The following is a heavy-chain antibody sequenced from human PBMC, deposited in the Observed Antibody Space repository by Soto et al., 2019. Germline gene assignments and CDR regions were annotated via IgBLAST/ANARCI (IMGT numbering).Heavy chain of an antibody. CDR3: ARDTYDYGSGFDWFDP. J-gene: IGHJ5*02. Sequence: GGSLRLSCAASGFTFSSYSMNWVRQAPGKGLEWVSSISSSSSYIYYADSVKGRFTISRDNAKNSLYLQMNSLRAEDTAVYYCARDTYDYGSGFDWFDPWGQGTLVTVSS. CDR2: ISSSSSYI. V-gene: IGHV3-21*01. D-gene: IGHD3-10*01. CDR1: GFTFSSYS.